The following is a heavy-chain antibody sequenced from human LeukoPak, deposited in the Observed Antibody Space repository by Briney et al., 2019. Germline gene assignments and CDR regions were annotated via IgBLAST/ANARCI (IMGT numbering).Heavy chain of an antibody. D-gene: IGHD3-3*01. CDR3: ARLRFDFWGGYTHPYFDY. J-gene: IGHJ4*02. CDR2: IYYSGTT. Sequence: PSETVSLTCTVSGGSISSSSYSWGWIRQPPGKGLEWIGSIYYSGTTYYNPSLKSRVTISVDTSKIQFSLKLSSVAATDTAVYFCARLRFDFWGGYTHPYFDYWGQGTLVTVSS. CDR1: GGSISSSSYS. V-gene: IGHV4-39*01.